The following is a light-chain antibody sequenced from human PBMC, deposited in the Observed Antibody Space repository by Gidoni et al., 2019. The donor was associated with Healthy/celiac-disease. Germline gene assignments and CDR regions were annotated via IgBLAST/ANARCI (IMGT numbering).Light chain of an antibody. CDR1: QSISSY. Sequence: DIQMTQSPSSQSASVGDRVTITCRASQSISSYLNGYQQKPGKAPKILIYSASSLHSGDPSRFSGSGSGTDFNLTISSLQPEDFATYYCQQSYSTLITFGPXTKVDIK. V-gene: IGKV1-39*01. CDR3: QQSYSTLIT. CDR2: SAS. J-gene: IGKJ3*01.